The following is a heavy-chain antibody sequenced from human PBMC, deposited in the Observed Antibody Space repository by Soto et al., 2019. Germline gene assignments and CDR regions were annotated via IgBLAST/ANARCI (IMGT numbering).Heavy chain of an antibody. D-gene: IGHD2-15*01. V-gene: IGHV4-39*01. CDR2: IYYSGST. CDR1: GGSISSSSYY. CDR3: ARLSSPYSHFLDV. Sequence: QLQLQESGPGLVKPSETLSLTCTVSGGSISSSSYYWGWIRQPPGKELEWIGRIYYSGSTYYNPSLKSRFSIPVDTSKDQFSLQWLSVTAADTAVYYCARLSSPYSHFLDVWGQGTTVTVSS. J-gene: IGHJ6*02.